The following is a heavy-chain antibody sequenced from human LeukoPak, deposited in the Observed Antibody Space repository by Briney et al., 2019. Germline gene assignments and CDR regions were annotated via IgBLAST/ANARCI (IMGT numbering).Heavy chain of an antibody. V-gene: IGHV3-23*01. CDR1: GFTFSSYA. D-gene: IGHD2-15*01. CDR3: AKDPIVVVAAAMGVDY. Sequence: GGSLRLSCAASGFTFSSYAMSWVRQAPGKGLEWVSAISGSGGSTYYADSVKGRFTISRDNSKNTLYLQMNSLRAEDTAVYYCAKDPIVVVAAAMGVDYWGQGTLVTVSS. J-gene: IGHJ4*02. CDR2: ISGSGGST.